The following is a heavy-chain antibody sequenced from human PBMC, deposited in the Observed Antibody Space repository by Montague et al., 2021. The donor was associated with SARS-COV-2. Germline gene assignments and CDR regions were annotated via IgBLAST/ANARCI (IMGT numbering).Heavy chain of an antibody. Sequence: SETLSLTCTVSGASISSSSYYWGWIRQPPGKGLEWIGNIYYSGSTHYNPSLKSRVTISVDTSENQFSLTLSSVTAADTAIYYCARQGYSGNLIDYWGQGTLVTVSS. CDR1: GASISSSSYY. D-gene: IGHD3-10*01. V-gene: IGHV4-39*01. CDR2: IYYSGST. CDR3: ARQGYSGNLIDY. J-gene: IGHJ4*02.